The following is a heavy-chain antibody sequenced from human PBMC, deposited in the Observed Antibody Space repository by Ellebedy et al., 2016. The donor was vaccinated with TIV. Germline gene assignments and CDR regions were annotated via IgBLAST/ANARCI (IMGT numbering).Heavy chain of an antibody. CDR2: ISSSSSYI. Sequence: GGSLRLSXAASGFTFSSYSMNWVRQAPGKGLEWVSSISSSSSYIYYADSVKGRFTISRDNAKKSLYLQMNSLRAEDTAVYYCARGYSSGFLDYWGQGTLVTVSS. CDR3: ARGYSSGFLDY. J-gene: IGHJ4*02. D-gene: IGHD6-19*01. V-gene: IGHV3-21*01. CDR1: GFTFSSYS.